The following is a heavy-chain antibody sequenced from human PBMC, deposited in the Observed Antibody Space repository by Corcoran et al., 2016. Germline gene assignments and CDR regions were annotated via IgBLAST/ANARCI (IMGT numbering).Heavy chain of an antibody. CDR2: ISGSGGST. Sequence: EVQLLESGGGLVQPGGSLRLSCAASGFTFSSYAMCWVRQAPGKGLEWVSAISGSGGSTYYADSVKGRFTISRANSKNTLYLQMNSLRAEDTALYYCAKANYYDSSGYYFRNYGMDVWGQGTTVTVSS. CDR1: GFTFSSYA. D-gene: IGHD3-22*01. J-gene: IGHJ6*02. V-gene: IGHV3-23*01. CDR3: AKANYYDSSGYYFRNYGMDV.